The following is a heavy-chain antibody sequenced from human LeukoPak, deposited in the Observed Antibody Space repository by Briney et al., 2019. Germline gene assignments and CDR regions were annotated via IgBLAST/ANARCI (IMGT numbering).Heavy chain of an antibody. D-gene: IGHD3-3*01. CDR3: AKDSRYYDFWSGYSPKNWFDP. J-gene: IGHJ5*02. CDR2: IRYDGSNK. V-gene: IGHV3-30*02. Sequence: GGSLRLSCAAPGFTFSNSWMSWVRQAPGKGLEWVAFIRYDGSNKYYADSVKGRFTISRDNSKNTLYLQMNSLRAEDTAVYYCAKDSRYYDFWSGYSPKNWFDPWGQGTLVTVSS. CDR1: GFTFSNSW.